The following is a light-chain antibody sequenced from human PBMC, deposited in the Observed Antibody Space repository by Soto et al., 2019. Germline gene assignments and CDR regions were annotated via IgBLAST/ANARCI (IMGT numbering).Light chain of an antibody. CDR2: GAS. CDR1: ESVSGN. J-gene: IGKJ4*01. V-gene: IGKV3-15*01. Sequence: EVVITQAPATRSVSPGERVTLSCTASESVSGNLAWYQQKPGQAPRLLIHGASTRATDIPARFSGSGSGTEFTLTITSLQSEDFAVYYCQQYHNWPPGLTFGGGTKVDIK. CDR3: QQYHNWPPGLT.